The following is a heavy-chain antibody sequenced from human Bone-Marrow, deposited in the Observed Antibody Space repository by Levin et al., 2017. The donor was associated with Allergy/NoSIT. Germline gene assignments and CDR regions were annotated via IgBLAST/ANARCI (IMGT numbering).Heavy chain of an antibody. CDR2: IYSGGNT. J-gene: IGHJ1*01. V-gene: IGHV3-53*01. CDR3: VKMTQATDGGWAEDFHH. D-gene: IGHD5-24*01. CDR1: GFTVSSNY. Sequence: AGGSLRLSCAASGFTVSSNYMGWVRQAPGKGLEWVSVIYSGGNTYYLDSVKGRFTISRDSSKNTLYLQMNSLSAEDTAVYYCVKMTQATDGGWAEDFHHWGQGTLVSVSS.